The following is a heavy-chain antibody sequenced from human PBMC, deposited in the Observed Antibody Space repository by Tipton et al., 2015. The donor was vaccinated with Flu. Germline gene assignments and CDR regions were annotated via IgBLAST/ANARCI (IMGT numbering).Heavy chain of an antibody. CDR3: ARGSGSGTDVTFYF. V-gene: IGHV4-4*07. D-gene: IGHD3-10*01. CDR1: GGSMSSFY. J-gene: IGHJ4*02. Sequence: PGLVKPSETLSLTCNVSGGSMSSFYWTWIRQPAGKGLEWIGRMYVSGSTKYNPSLKSRVTMSVDTSKNQFSLKLSSVTAADTAVYYCARGSGSGTDVTFYFWGQGTLVTVSS. CDR2: MYVSGST.